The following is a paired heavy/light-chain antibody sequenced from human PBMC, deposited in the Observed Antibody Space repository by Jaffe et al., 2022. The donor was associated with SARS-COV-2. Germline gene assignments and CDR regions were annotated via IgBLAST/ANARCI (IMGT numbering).Light chain of an antibody. CDR2: KAS. CDR1: QSISSW. CDR3: QQYNSYPWT. V-gene: IGKV1-5*03. Sequence: DIQMTQSPSTLSASVGDRVIITCRASQSISSWLAWYQQKPGKAPKLLIYKASSLESGVPSRFSGSGSGTEFTLTISSLQPDDFASYYCQQYNSYPWTFGQGTKVEIK. J-gene: IGKJ1*01.
Heavy chain of an antibody. V-gene: IGHV3-33*01. Sequence: QVQLVESGGGVVQPGRSLRLSCAASGFTFSSYGMHWVRQAPGKGLEWVAVIWYDGSNKYYADSVKGRFTISRDNSKNTLDLQMNSLRAEDTAVYYCARDAIQLWLSLTGGAYGMDVWGQGTTVTVSS. J-gene: IGHJ6*02. D-gene: IGHD5-18*01. CDR1: GFTFSSYG. CDR3: ARDAIQLWLSLTGGAYGMDV. CDR2: IWYDGSNK.